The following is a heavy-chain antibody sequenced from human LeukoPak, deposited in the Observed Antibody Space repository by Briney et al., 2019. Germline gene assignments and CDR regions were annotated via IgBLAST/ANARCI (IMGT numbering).Heavy chain of an antibody. CDR3: ARGGAYCGGDCYSGYYFDY. D-gene: IGHD2-21*02. Sequence: ASVKVSCKASGYTFTSYGISWVRQAPGQGLEWMGWISAYNGNTNYARKLQGRVTMTTDTSTSTAYMELRSLRSEDTAVYYCARGGAYCGGDCYSGYYFDYWGQGTLVTVSS. CDR2: ISAYNGNT. CDR1: GYTFTSYG. V-gene: IGHV1-18*01. J-gene: IGHJ4*02.